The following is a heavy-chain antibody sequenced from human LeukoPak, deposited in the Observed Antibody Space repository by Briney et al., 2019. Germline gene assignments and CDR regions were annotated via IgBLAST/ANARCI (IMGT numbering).Heavy chain of an antibody. Sequence: PSETLSLTCTVSGGSISGYYWSWIRQPPGKGLEWIGYIYSSGSTNYNPSLKSRVTISIDTSKTQFSLKLSSVTAADTAVYYCARVDYYGSGSFDYWGQGTLVTVSS. V-gene: IGHV4-59*01. CDR2: IYSSGST. D-gene: IGHD3-10*01. CDR3: ARVDYYGSGSFDY. CDR1: GGSISGYY. J-gene: IGHJ4*02.